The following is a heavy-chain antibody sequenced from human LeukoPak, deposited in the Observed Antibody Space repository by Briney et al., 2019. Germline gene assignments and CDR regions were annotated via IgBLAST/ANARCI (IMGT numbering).Heavy chain of an antibody. CDR2: ISGYNGNT. CDR3: ARSYYYGSGSRPLDS. CDR1: DYTFTSYG. Sequence: ASVKVSFTASDYTFTSYGISWVRQAPGQGLEWMGWISGYNGNTHYAQNLQGRVTMTTDTSASTAHMELRSLRSDDTAVYYCARSYYYGSGSRPLDSWGQGTLVTVSS. J-gene: IGHJ4*02. D-gene: IGHD3-10*01. V-gene: IGHV1-18*01.